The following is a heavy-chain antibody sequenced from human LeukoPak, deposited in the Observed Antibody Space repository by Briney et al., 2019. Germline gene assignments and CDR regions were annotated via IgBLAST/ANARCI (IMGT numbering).Heavy chain of an antibody. J-gene: IGHJ4*02. V-gene: IGHV1-69*04. CDR2: IIPILGIA. CDR1: GGTFSSYA. CDR3: ARDGYYDSSGYYPH. Sequence: SVKVSCKASGGTFSSYAISWVRQAPGQGLEWMGRIIPILGIANYAQKFQGRVTITADKSTSTAYMELSSLRSEDTAVCYCARDGYYDSSGYYPHWGQGTLVTVSS. D-gene: IGHD3-22*01.